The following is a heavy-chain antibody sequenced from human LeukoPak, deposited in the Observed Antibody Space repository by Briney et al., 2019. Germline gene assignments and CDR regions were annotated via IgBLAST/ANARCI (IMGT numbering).Heavy chain of an antibody. J-gene: IGHJ3*02. CDR2: INPSADST. Sequence: ASVKVSCKASGYTFTRYYMHWVRQAPGQGLEWMGVINPSADSTSYTQKFQGRVSMTRDTSTSTVYMDLSSLRSEDTAVYYCARGRDGYKRDAFDIWGQGTVVTVSS. D-gene: IGHD5-24*01. V-gene: IGHV1-46*01. CDR1: GYTFTRYY. CDR3: ARGRDGYKRDAFDI.